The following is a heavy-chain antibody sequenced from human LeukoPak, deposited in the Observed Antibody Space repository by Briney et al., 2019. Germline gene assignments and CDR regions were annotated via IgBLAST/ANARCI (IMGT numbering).Heavy chain of an antibody. CDR2: INPTSGSK. D-gene: IGHD6-13*01. J-gene: IGHJ4*02. Sequence: ASVKVSCKASGYTFNSYYMHWVRQAPGQGLEWMGIINPTSGSKTYAQKFQGRVTMTRDTSISTAYMELSRLRSDDTAVYYCARDPPRIAAAGTGGYYWGQGTLVTVSS. V-gene: IGHV1-46*02. CDR3: ARDPPRIAAAGTGGYY. CDR1: GYTFNSYY.